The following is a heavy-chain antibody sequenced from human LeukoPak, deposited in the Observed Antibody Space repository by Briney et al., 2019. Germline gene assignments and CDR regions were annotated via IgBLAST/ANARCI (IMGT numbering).Heavy chain of an antibody. D-gene: IGHD3-22*01. CDR1: GFTFSSYA. V-gene: IGHV3-23*01. Sequence: PGGSLRLSCAASGFTFSSYAMSWVRQAPGKGLEWVSAITGSGGSTYYADSVKGRFTISRDNSKNTLYLQMNSLRAEETAVYYCAKDWARVVVTSDAFDIWGQGTMVTVSS. CDR2: ITGSGGST. CDR3: AKDWARVVVTSDAFDI. J-gene: IGHJ3*02.